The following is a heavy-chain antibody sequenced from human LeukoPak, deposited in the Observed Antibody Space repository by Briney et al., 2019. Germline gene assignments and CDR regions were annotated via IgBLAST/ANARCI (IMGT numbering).Heavy chain of an antibody. V-gene: IGHV3-23*01. CDR2: ISGSGGST. D-gene: IGHD4-17*01. Sequence: GGSLRLSCAASGFTLSSYAMSWVRQAPGKGLEWVSAISGSGGSTYYADSVKGRFTISRDNSKNTLYLQMNSLRAEDTALYYFATSRAVRRQGFDYWGQGTLVTVSS. CDR1: GFTLSSYA. CDR3: ATSRAVRRQGFDY. J-gene: IGHJ4*02.